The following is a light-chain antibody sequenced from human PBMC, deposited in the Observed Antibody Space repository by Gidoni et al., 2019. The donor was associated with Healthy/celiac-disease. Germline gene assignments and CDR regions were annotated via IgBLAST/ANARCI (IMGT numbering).Light chain of an antibody. V-gene: IGKV3-20*01. J-gene: IGKJ2*01. CDR3: QQYGRPYT. CDR2: GAS. Sequence: EIVLTQSPGTLSLSPGERATLSCRASQSVSSSYLAWYQQKPGQAPRLLIYGASSRATGIPDRFSGSGSGTDFTLTISRLEPEDFAVYYCQQYGRPYTFGQXTKLEIK. CDR1: QSVSSSY.